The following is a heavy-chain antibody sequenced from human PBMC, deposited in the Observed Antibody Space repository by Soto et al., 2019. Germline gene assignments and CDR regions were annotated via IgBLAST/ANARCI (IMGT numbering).Heavy chain of an antibody. CDR2: INHSGST. CDR3: ARYYYYDSSGFDY. J-gene: IGHJ4*02. CDR1: GGSFSGYY. D-gene: IGHD3-22*01. Sequence: PSETLSLTCAVYGGSFSGYYWSWIRQPPGKGLEWIGEINHSGSTNYNPSLKSRVTISVDTSKNQFSLKLSSVTAADTAVYYCARYYYYDSSGFDYWGQGTLVTVSS. V-gene: IGHV4-34*01.